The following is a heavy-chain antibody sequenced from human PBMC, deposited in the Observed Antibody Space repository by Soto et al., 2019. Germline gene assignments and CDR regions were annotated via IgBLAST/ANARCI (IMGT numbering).Heavy chain of an antibody. CDR1: GGSIISSNY. CDR2: IYNSGGT. Sequence: QVQLRQSGPGLVKPSGTLSLTCTVSGGSIISSNYWTWVRQSPGKGLEWIGEIYNSGGTDYNPSLKSRVTITLDRSQNQFSLNLTSVTAADTAVYYCASSYGDYTPRRAEVFHIWGHGTMVIVSS. J-gene: IGHJ3*02. CDR3: ASSYGDYTPRRAEVFHI. V-gene: IGHV4-4*02. D-gene: IGHD4-17*01.